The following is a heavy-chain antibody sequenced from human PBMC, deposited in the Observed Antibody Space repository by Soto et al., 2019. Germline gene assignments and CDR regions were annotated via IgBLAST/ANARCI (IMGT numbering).Heavy chain of an antibody. CDR2: ISGIRDYI. CDR3: AREGVHNYTEYYFDY. J-gene: IGHJ4*02. V-gene: IGHV3-21*06. Sequence: PGGSLRLSCAASGFTFSYYTVHWVRRAPGKGLEWVSSISGIRDYIRYADSVKGRFTISRDNAKTSLYLQMNSLTAEDTAVYCCAREGVHNYTEYYFDYWGQGTLVTVSS. CDR1: GFTFSYYT. D-gene: IGHD3-10*01.